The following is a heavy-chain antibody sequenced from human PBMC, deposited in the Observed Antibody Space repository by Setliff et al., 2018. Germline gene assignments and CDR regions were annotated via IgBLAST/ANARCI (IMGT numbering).Heavy chain of an antibody. CDR1: GYKFNDYA. Sequence: ASVKVSCKTSGYKFNDYAISWVRQGPGQGLEWMGWISAYSGNTYYAQKLHDRVTLTTGTSTSTAYMELRSLGTDDTAVYYCSRLVRYCTTTTCQRASGGEFWGQGTLVTVSS. CDR2: ISAYSGNT. J-gene: IGHJ4*02. V-gene: IGHV1-18*01. CDR3: SRLVRYCTTTTCQRASGGEF. D-gene: IGHD2-2*01.